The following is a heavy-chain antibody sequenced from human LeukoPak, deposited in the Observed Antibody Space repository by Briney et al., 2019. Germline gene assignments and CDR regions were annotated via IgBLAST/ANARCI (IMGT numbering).Heavy chain of an antibody. CDR2: INPNSGGT. CDR3: ARDVGEYCSSVSCYASDY. Sequence: ASVKVSCKASGYSFTDKYMHWVRQAPGQGLEWMGRINPNSGGTNYAQKFQGRVTMTTDTSMSTAYMELSRLTSDDTAVYYCARDVGEYCSSVSCYASDYWGQGTLVTVSS. CDR1: GYSFTDKY. D-gene: IGHD2-2*01. V-gene: IGHV1-2*06. J-gene: IGHJ4*02.